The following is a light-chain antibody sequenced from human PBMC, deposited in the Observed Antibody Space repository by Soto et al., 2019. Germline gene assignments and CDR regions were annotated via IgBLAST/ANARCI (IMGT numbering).Light chain of an antibody. CDR3: CSNAGSYTYV. CDR1: SSDVGGYNF. J-gene: IGLJ1*01. V-gene: IGLV2-11*01. Sequence: QSALTQPRSVSGSPGQSVTISCTGTSSDVGGYNFVSWYQQHPGKAPKLMIYDVNKRPSGVPDRFSGSKSGNTASLTISGLXXXXEADYYCCSNAGSYTYVFGTGTKV. CDR2: DVN.